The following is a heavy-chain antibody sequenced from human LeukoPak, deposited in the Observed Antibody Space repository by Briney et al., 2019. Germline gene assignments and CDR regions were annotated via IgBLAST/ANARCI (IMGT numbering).Heavy chain of an antibody. D-gene: IGHD6-13*01. V-gene: IGHV4-61*02. CDR3: AREGSSSWYSVSYYYYMDV. Sequence: SETLSLTCTVSGGSISSGSYYWSWIRQPAGKGLEWIGRIYTSGSTNYNPSLKSRVTISVDTSKNQFSLKLSSVTAADTAVYYCAREGSSSWYSVSYYYYMDVWGKGTTVTISS. CDR2: IYTSGST. J-gene: IGHJ6*03. CDR1: GGSISSGSYY.